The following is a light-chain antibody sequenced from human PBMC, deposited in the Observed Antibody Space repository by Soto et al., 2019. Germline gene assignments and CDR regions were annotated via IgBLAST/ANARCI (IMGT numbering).Light chain of an antibody. CDR3: MQALQTPPA. J-gene: IGKJ4*01. CDR2: LGS. V-gene: IGKV2-28*01. Sequence: DIVMTQSPLSLPVTPGEPASISCRSTQSLLHSNGYNYLDRYLQKPGQSPQLLIYLGSNRASGVPARCSGSGSGTDFTLTISRVEAEDVGVYYCMQALQTPPAFGGGAKVEIK. CDR1: QSLLHSNGYNY.